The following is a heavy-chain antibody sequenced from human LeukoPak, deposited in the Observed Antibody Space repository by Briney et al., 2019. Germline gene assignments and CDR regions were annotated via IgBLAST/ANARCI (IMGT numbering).Heavy chain of an antibody. V-gene: IGHV4-59*11. CDR2: IYYSGST. Sequence: SETLSLTCTVSGGSISSHYWSWIRQPPGKGLEWIGYIYYSGSTNYNPSLKSRVTISVDTSKNQFSLKLSSVTAADTAVYYCARLITIFGVGSGDYWGQGTLVTVSS. CDR3: ARLITIFGVGSGDY. J-gene: IGHJ4*02. CDR1: GGSISSHY. D-gene: IGHD3-3*01.